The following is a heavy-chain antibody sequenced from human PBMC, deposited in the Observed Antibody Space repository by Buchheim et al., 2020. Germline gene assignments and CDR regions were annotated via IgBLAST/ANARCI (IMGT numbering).Heavy chain of an antibody. CDR3: ARDLKAAGSLSGLFDY. V-gene: IGHV3-7*01. D-gene: IGHD6-13*01. CDR2: IKQDGSEK. Sequence: EVQLVESGGGLVQPGGSLRLSCAASGFTFSSYWMSWVRQAPGKGLEWVANIKQDGSEKYYVDSVKGQFTISRDNAKNSLYLQLDSLRAEDTAVYYCARDLKAAGSLSGLFDYWGQGAL. CDR1: GFTFSSYW. J-gene: IGHJ4*02.